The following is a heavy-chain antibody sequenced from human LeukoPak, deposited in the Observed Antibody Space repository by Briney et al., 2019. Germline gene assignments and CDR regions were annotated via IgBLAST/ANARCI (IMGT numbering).Heavy chain of an antibody. CDR3: VRGGYRGFDYEY. V-gene: IGHV3-21*01. Sequence: GGSLRLSCAASGFTFSTYSMNWLRLAPGKGLEWVSSISPDSNYKYYVDSVKGRFTISRDNAKSSLYLQMNSLRAEDTAVYYCVRGGYRGFDYEYWGQGNLVTVSS. J-gene: IGHJ4*02. CDR1: GFTFSTYS. CDR2: ISPDSNYK. D-gene: IGHD5-12*01.